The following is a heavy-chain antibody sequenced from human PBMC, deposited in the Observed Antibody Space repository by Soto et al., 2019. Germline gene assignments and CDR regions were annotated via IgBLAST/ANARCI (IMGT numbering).Heavy chain of an antibody. Sequence: NPSETLSLTCSVSGGSISSGGYYWSWIRQLPGKDLEWIGYIYHSGNTYYNSSLKSRLTISVDTSKNQFSLKLTSVTAADTAVYYCARVGISSSDAFDIWGQGTMV. CDR3: ARVGISSSDAFDI. V-gene: IGHV4-31*03. CDR2: IYHSGNT. J-gene: IGHJ3*02. D-gene: IGHD6-6*01. CDR1: GGSISSGGYY.